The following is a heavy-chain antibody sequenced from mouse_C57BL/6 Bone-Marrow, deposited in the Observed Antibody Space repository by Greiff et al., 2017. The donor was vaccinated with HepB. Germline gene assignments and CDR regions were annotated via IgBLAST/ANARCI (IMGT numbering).Heavy chain of an antibody. CDR2: INPSNGGT. V-gene: IGHV1-53*01. D-gene: IGHD1-1*01. CDR3: ARGYYGSSSLYYAMDY. CDR1: GYTFTSYW. J-gene: IGHJ4*01. Sequence: QVQLKQSGTELVKPGASVKLSCKASGYTFTSYWMHWVKQRPGQGLEWIGNINPSNGGTNYNEKFKSKATLTVDKSSSTAYMQLSSLTSEDSAVYYCARGYYGSSSLYYAMDYWGQGTSVTVSS.